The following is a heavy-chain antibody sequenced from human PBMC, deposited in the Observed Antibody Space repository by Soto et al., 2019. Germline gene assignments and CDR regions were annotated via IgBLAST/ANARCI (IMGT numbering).Heavy chain of an antibody. CDR1: GGSISSGGYS. CDR2: IYHSGST. Sequence: QLQLQESGSGLVKPSQTLSLTCAVSGGSISSGGYSWSWIRQPPGKGLEWIGYIYHSGSTYYNPSLKSRVTIAVARSKNQFSLKLSSVTAADTAVYYCASTRGGSPPIFDDWGHGTLVTVSS. V-gene: IGHV4-30-2*01. CDR3: ASTRGGSPPIFDD. D-gene: IGHD1-26*01. J-gene: IGHJ4*01.